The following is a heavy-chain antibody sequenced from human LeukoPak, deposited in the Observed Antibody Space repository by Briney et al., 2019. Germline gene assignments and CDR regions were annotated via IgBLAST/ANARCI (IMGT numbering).Heavy chain of an antibody. V-gene: IGHV4-4*07. D-gene: IGHD3-10*01. CDR1: GGSISSYC. J-gene: IGHJ3*02. Sequence: SETLSLTCTVSGGSISSYCWSWIRQPAGKGLEWIGRIYISGSTNYNPSLKSRVTMSVDTSKNQFSLKLSSVTAADTAVYYCARVSYYGSGNFYKSDAFDIWGQGTMVTVSS. CDR2: IYISGST. CDR3: ARVSYYGSGNFYKSDAFDI.